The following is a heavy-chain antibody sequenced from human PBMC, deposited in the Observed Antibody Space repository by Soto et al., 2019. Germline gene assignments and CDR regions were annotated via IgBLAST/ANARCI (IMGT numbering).Heavy chain of an antibody. D-gene: IGHD3-10*01. J-gene: IGHJ4*02. CDR3: ARKKSGAFDY. CDR2: INHSGST. CDR1: GGSFIGYY. Sequence: SETLSLTCAVYGGSFIGYYWILIRQPPGKGLEWIGEINHSGSTNYNPSLKSRVTISVDTSKNQFSLKLSSVTAADTAVYYCARKKSGAFDYWGQGTLVTVSS. V-gene: IGHV4-34*01.